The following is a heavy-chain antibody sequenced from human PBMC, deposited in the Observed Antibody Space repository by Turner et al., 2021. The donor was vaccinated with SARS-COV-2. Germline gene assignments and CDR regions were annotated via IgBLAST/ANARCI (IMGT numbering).Heavy chain of an antibody. CDR1: GLTVSRNY. J-gene: IGHJ6*02. Sequence: EVQLVETGGGLIQPGGSLRLSCAASGLTVSRNYMNWVRQAPGKGLEWVSVIYSGGSTYYADSVKGRFTISRDNSKNTLYLQMNSLRAEDTAVYYRARDLGTYGMDVWGQGTTVTVSS. CDR2: IYSGGST. V-gene: IGHV3-53*02. CDR3: ARDLGTYGMDV. D-gene: IGHD6-13*01.